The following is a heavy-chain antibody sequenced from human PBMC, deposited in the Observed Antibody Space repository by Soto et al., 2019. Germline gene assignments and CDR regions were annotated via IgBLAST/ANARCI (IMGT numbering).Heavy chain of an antibody. CDR2: VNPNSGDT. V-gene: IGHV1-8*01. D-gene: IGHD3-16*01. CDR3: ARGPCLIPALDL. CDR1: GYSFTSFD. Sequence: QGQLVQSGAEVKKPGASVKVSCMTSGYSFTSFDVHWVRQATGQGLEWMGWVNPNSGDTAGAQQFQGRAAMTRDTSIRTAHTELSRLASDDTAVDDCARGPCLIPALDLWGQGTLVTVPS. J-gene: IGHJ5*02.